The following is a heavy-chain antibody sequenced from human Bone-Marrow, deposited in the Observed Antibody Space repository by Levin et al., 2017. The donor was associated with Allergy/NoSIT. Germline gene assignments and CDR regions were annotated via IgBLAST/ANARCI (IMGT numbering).Heavy chain of an antibody. CDR3: ARGGDTYVYGLYYYHLDV. J-gene: IGHJ6*03. Sequence: KISCKASGGTFTNYAISWVRQAPGQGLEWMGGIIPTYRTANYAQKFQGRVTINADESTNTAYMELSSLRSEDTAVYYCARGGDTYVYGLYYYHLDVWGKGTTVIVSS. CDR1: GGTFTNYA. D-gene: IGHD3-16*01. V-gene: IGHV1-69*01. CDR2: IIPTYRTA.